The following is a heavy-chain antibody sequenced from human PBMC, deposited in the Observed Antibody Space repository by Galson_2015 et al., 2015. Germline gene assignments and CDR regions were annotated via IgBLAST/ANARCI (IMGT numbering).Heavy chain of an antibody. CDR2: ISYDGSNK. Sequence: SLRLSCAASGFTFSSYAMHWVRQAPGKGLEWVAVISYDGSNKFYADSVKGRFTISRDNSKNTLYLQMNSLRPKDTAVYYCARVGGDIAARTWGYFDYWGQGTLVTVSS. D-gene: IGHD6-6*01. J-gene: IGHJ4*02. CDR3: ARVGGDIAARTWGYFDY. V-gene: IGHV3-30-3*01. CDR1: GFTFSSYA.